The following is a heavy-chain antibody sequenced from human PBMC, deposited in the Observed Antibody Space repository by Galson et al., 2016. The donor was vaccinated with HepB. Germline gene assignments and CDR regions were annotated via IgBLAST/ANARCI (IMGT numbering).Heavy chain of an antibody. CDR3: TSGELQCGGDGLAP. CDR2: IYSDGTDT. CDR1: GFDFSRRW. Sequence: SLRLSCAASGFDFSRRWMNWVRQAPGKGLVWVSRIYSDGTDTAYADSVKGRFTISRDNAKSMLFLQMNSLRAEDTAVYYCTSGELQCGGDGLAPWGQGTLVTVSS. D-gene: IGHD2-21*02. V-gene: IGHV3-74*03. J-gene: IGHJ4*02.